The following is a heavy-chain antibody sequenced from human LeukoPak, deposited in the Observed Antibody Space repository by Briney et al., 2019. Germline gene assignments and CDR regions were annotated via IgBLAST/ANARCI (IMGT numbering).Heavy chain of an antibody. V-gene: IGHV3-30-3*01. J-gene: IGHJ3*02. CDR3: ARWWLVSAFDI. CDR2: ISYDGSNK. Sequence: GGSLRLSCAASGFTFSSYAMHWVRQAPGKGLEWVAVISYDGSNKYYADSVKGRFTISRDNSKNTLYLQMNSLRAEDTAVYYCARWWLVSAFDIWGQGTMVTVSS. D-gene: IGHD6-19*01. CDR1: GFTFSSYA.